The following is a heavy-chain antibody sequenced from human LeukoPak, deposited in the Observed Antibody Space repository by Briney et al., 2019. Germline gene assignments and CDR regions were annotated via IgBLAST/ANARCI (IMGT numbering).Heavy chain of an antibody. CDR3: ARDLKTSGWYGDFDY. D-gene: IGHD6-19*01. J-gene: IGHJ4*02. Sequence: PGGSLRLSCVASGLTVSSNYMSWVRQAPGKGLEWVSAIFSGGSTFYADSVTGRFTIPRDTSKNTVYLEMNSLRAEDTAVYYCARDLKTSGWYGDFDYWGQGTLVTVSS. CDR1: GLTVSSNY. V-gene: IGHV3-53*01. CDR2: IFSGGST.